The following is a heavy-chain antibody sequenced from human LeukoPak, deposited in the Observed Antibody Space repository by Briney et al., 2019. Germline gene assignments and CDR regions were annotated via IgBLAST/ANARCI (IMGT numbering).Heavy chain of an antibody. Sequence: GGSLRLSCAASGFTFSSYAMSWVRQAPGKGLEWVSAFSGSGGTTYYADSVKGRFTVSRDNSKNTLYLQMNSLRAEDTAVYYCAKGGKLLWFGELSSYWYFDLWGRGTLVTVSS. J-gene: IGHJ2*01. CDR1: GFTFSSYA. V-gene: IGHV3-23*01. CDR2: FSGSGGTT. CDR3: AKGGKLLWFGELSSYWYFDL. D-gene: IGHD3-10*01.